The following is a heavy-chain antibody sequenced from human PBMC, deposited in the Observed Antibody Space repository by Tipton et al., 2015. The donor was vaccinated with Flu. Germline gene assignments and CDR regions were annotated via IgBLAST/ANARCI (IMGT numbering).Heavy chain of an antibody. CDR1: GDSISSNNYY. V-gene: IGHV4-31*03. CDR2: IHYSGST. CDR3: AKDLPATVNLGY. D-gene: IGHD4-17*01. J-gene: IGHJ4*02. Sequence: LRLSCKVPGDSISSNNYYWNWIRQHPGRGLAWIGYIHYSGSTYYNPSLKSRVTISVDMSKNECSLRLTSVTAADTAVYLCAKDLPATVNLGYWGQGMMVTVSS.